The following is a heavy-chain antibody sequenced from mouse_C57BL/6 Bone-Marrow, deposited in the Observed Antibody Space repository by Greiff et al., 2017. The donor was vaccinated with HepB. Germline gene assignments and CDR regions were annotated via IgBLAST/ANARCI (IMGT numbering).Heavy chain of an antibody. CDR1: GYTFTTYP. J-gene: IGHJ3*01. D-gene: IGHD2-5*01. V-gene: IGHV1-47*01. CDR3: ARAYYSNYEGFAY. Sequence: VQLQQSGAELVKPGASVKMSCKASGYTFTTYPIEWMKQNHGKSLEWIGNFHPYNDDTKYNEKFKGKATLTVEKSSSTVYLELSLLTSDDSAVYYCARAYYSNYEGFAYWGQGTLVTVSA. CDR2: FHPYNDDT.